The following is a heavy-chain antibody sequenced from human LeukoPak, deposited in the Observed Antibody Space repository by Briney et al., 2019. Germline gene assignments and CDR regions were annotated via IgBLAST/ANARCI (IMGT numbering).Heavy chain of an antibody. J-gene: IGHJ5*02. V-gene: IGHV4-34*01. Sequence: KPSETLSLTCAVYGGSFSGYYWSWIRQPPGKGLEWIGEINHRGSTNYNPSLKSRVTISVDTSKNQFSLKLSSVTAADTAVYYCARGKVLRYPKLENWFDPWGQGTLVTVSS. CDR3: ARGKVLRYPKLENWFDP. CDR2: INHRGST. CDR1: GGSFSGYY. D-gene: IGHD3-9*01.